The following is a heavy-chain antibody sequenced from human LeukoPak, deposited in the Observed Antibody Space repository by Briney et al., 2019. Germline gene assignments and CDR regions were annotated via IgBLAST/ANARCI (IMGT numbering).Heavy chain of an antibody. D-gene: IGHD4-17*01. CDR3: ARKDYGDHSFDY. CDR1: GGSVSSGGYY. Sequence: SETLSLTCTVSGGSVSSGGYYWSWIRQPPGKGLEWIGYIYYSGGTNYNPSLKSRVTISVDTSKNQFSLKLTSVTAADTAVYYCARKDYGDHSFDYWGQGTLVTVSS. CDR2: IYYSGGT. J-gene: IGHJ4*02. V-gene: IGHV4-61*08.